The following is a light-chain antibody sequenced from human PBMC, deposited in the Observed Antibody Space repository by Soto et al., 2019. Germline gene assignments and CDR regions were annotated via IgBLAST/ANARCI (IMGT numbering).Light chain of an antibody. Sequence: DIQMTQSPSTLSASVGDRVTITCRASQSISSWLAWYQQKPGKAPKLLIYTASSLESGVPSRFSGSGSGTEVTLTISSQQPDDFATYYCQQYNSYLFTCGPGTKVDIK. CDR3: QQYNSYLFT. CDR2: TAS. V-gene: IGKV1-5*03. J-gene: IGKJ3*01. CDR1: QSISSW.